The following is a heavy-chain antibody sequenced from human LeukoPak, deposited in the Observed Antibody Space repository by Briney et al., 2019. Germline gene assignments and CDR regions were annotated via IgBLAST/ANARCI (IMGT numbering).Heavy chain of an antibody. D-gene: IGHD3-9*01. CDR1: GYTFTSYY. CDR3: ARGGVRYFDWLAFFDY. CDR2: INPSGGST. J-gene: IGHJ4*02. V-gene: IGHV1-46*01. Sequence: ASVKVSCKASGYTFTSYYMHWVRQAPGQGLEWMGIINPSGGSTNYAQKFQGRVTMTRDTSTSTVYMELSSLRSEDTSLYYCARGGVRYFDWLAFFDYWGQGTLVTVSS.